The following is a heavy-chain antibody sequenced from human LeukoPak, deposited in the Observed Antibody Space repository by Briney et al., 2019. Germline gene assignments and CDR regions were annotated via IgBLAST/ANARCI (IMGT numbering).Heavy chain of an antibody. CDR2: ISSSGNAI. CDR3: ARDLGVAALDN. V-gene: IGHV3-48*04. D-gene: IGHD6-19*01. CDR1: GFTFGSFG. Sequence: GGSLRLSCAASGFTFGSFGMNWVRQAPGRGLEWVSYISSSGNAIYYAESVKGRFTISRDNAKNTLYLQMNSQRAEETAVYYCARDLGVAALDNWGQGTLVTVSS. J-gene: IGHJ4*02.